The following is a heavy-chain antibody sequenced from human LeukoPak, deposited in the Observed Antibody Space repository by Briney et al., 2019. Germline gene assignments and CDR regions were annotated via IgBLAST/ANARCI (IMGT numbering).Heavy chain of an antibody. CDR1: GGSVSSGSYY. D-gene: IGHD6-19*01. Sequence: SETLSLTCTVSGGSVSSGSYYWSWIRQPPGKRLEWIAYIYYTGNTNYNPSLKSRVTISVDTSKNHFSLEVNSVTTADTAVYFCARVHSGWFIDYWGQGTLVTVSS. J-gene: IGHJ4*02. CDR2: IYYTGNT. CDR3: ARVHSGWFIDY. V-gene: IGHV4-61*03.